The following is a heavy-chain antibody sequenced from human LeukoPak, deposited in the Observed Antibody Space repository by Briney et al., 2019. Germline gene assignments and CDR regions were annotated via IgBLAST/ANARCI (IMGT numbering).Heavy chain of an antibody. CDR2: ITGSSSYI. V-gene: IGHV3-21*01. Sequence: GGSLRLSCAASGFTFSTYYMNWVRQAPGKGLEWVSFITGSSSYIYYTDSVKGRFTISRDNAKNSLFLQMNSLRPEDTAVYYCASRGGKYDFGCWGQGTLVTVSS. J-gene: IGHJ4*02. CDR1: GFTFSTYY. CDR3: ASRGGKYDFGC. D-gene: IGHD3-16*01.